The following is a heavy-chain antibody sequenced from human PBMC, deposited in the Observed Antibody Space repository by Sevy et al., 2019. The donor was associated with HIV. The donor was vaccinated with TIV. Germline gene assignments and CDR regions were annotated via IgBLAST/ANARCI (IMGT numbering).Heavy chain of an antibody. D-gene: IGHD3-22*01. CDR2: ISSSSSYT. CDR1: GFTFSDYY. Sequence: GGSLRLSCAASGFTFSDYYMSWIRQAPGKGPEWVSYISSSSSYTNYAHSVKGRFTISRDNAKNSLYLQMNSLRAEDTAVYYCARDEGGNYDSSGYIQNWGQGTLVTVSS. V-gene: IGHV3-11*06. CDR3: ARDEGGNYDSSGYIQN. J-gene: IGHJ4*02.